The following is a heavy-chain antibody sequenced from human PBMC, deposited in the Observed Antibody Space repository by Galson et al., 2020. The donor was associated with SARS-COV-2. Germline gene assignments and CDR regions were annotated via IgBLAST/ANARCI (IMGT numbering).Heavy chain of an antibody. D-gene: IGHD1-26*01. CDR1: GFPLTPSGMR. CDR3: ARRHVGGCCVP. Sequence: SGPTLVKPTQPLTLTYPFSGFPLTPSGMRVGWIRQPPWKALEWLALIDWDDDKFYRPSLKPSLTIPKDTSKNQVVLTRTIMDPVDTGTYYGARRHVGGCCVPWGQGALGTGSS. CDR2: IDWDDDK. V-gene: IGHV2-70*04. J-gene: IGHJ5*02.